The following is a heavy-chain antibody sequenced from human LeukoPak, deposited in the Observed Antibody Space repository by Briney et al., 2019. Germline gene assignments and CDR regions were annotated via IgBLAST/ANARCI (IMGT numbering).Heavy chain of an antibody. CDR2: IYYSGST. CDR3: ARDLGYCSGGSCYSHYYYYYGMDV. V-gene: IGHV4-39*07. CDR1: GGSISSSSYY. J-gene: IGHJ6*02. Sequence: SETLSLTCTVSGGSISSSSYYWGWIRQPPGKGLEWIGSIYYSGSTYYNPSLKSRVTISVDTSKNQFSLKLSSVTAADTAVYYCARDLGYCSGGSCYSHYYYYYGMDVWGQGTTVTVSS. D-gene: IGHD2-15*01.